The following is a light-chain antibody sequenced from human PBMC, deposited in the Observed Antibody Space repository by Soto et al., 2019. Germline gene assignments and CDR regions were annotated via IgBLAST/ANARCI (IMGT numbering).Light chain of an antibody. CDR2: ATS. Sequence: DIQMTQSPSSLSASVGDRVTITCRASQSITIYLNWYQQKPGKAPKLLIFATSSLQSGVPSRFSGSGSGTDFTLTISSLQPEDLATDYWQQSLTTPLTFGGGTKVEIK. CDR3: QQSLTTPLT. J-gene: IGKJ4*01. CDR1: QSITIY. V-gene: IGKV1-39*01.